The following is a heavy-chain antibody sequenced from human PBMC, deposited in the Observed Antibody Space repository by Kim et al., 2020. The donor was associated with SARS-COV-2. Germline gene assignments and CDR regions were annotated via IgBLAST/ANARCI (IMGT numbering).Heavy chain of an antibody. D-gene: IGHD3-10*01. Sequence: GGSLRLSCAASGFNFNSYGMFWVRQAPGRGLEWVAGAWYDGSSKYNGDSVKGRFTISRDNSKNTLYLQMNDLRVEDTAVYYCVRQGENYWGQGTLVTVSS. CDR1: GFNFNSYG. J-gene: IGHJ4*02. CDR2: AWYDGSSK. CDR3: VRQGENY. V-gene: IGHV3-33*07.